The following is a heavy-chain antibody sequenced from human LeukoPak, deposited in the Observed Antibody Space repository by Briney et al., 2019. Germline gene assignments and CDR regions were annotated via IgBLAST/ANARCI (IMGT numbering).Heavy chain of an antibody. D-gene: IGHD1-26*01. Sequence: PGGSLRLSCAASGFTFSSYAMSWDRQAPGKGLEWVSAISGSGGSTYYADSVKGRFTISRDNSKNTLYLQMNSLRAEDTAVYYCAKYSGSYYYYYYMDVWGKGTTVTVSS. CDR2: ISGSGGST. CDR3: AKYSGSYYYYYYMDV. V-gene: IGHV3-23*01. J-gene: IGHJ6*03. CDR1: GFTFSSYA.